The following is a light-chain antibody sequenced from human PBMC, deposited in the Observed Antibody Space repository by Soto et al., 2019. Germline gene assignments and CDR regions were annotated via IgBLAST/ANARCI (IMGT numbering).Light chain of an antibody. CDR3: QQSYSTPRT. V-gene: IGKV1-39*01. Sequence: DIQMTQSPSSLSASVGDRVTITCRASQSISSYLNWYQQKPGKATKLLIYAASSLQSGVPSRFSGSGSGTDFTLTISILQPEDFATYYCQQSYSTPRTFGQGTKVEIK. CDR2: AAS. CDR1: QSISSY. J-gene: IGKJ1*01.